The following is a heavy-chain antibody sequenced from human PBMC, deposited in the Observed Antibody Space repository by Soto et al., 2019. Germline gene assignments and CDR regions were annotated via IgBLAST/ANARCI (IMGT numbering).Heavy chain of an antibody. CDR1: GGSISSGDYY. CDR3: AREMAVTYNWFDP. Sequence: QVQLQESGPGLVKPSQTLSLTCTVSGGSISSGDYYWSWIRQPPGKGLEWIGYIYYSGSTYYNPSLKRRVTISVDTSKNQFSLKLSSVTAADTAVYYCAREMAVTYNWFDPWGQGTLVTVSS. J-gene: IGHJ5*02. V-gene: IGHV4-30-4*01. D-gene: IGHD2-21*02. CDR2: IYYSGST.